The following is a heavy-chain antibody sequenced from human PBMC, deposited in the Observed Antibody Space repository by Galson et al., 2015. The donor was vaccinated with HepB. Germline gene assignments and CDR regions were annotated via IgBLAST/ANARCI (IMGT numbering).Heavy chain of an antibody. CDR2: MNPNSGNT. J-gene: IGHJ6*03. Sequence: SVKVSCKASGYTFTSYDINWVRQATGQGLEWMGWMNPNSGNTGYAQKFQGRVTMTRNTSISTAYMELNSLRSEDTAVYYCARGRVIWAIGVQLPGWFSGGYYMDVWGKGTTVTVSS. CDR3: ARGRVIWAIGVQLPGWFSGGYYMDV. CDR1: GYTFTSYD. D-gene: IGHD6-19*01. V-gene: IGHV1-8*01.